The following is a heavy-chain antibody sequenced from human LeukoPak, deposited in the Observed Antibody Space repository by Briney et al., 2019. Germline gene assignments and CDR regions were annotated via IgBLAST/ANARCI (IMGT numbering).Heavy chain of an antibody. CDR2: INPNSGGT. D-gene: IGHD3-22*01. Sequence: ASVKVSCKASGYTFTGYYMHWERQAPGQGLEWMGWINPNSGGTNYAQKFQGRVTMTRDTSISTAYMELSRLRSDDTAVYYCARDVPTYYYDSSGYADYWGQGTLVTVSS. CDR1: GYTFTGYY. CDR3: ARDVPTYYYDSSGYADY. V-gene: IGHV1-2*02. J-gene: IGHJ4*02.